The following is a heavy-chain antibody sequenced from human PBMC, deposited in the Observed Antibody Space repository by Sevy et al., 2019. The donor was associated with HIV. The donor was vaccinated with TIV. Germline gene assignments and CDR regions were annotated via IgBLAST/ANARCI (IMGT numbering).Heavy chain of an antibody. D-gene: IGHD2-21*02. J-gene: IGHJ3*02. CDR3: ARVSCGGDCYNAFDI. CDR1: GYIFSNYN. Sequence: ASVKVSCKASGYIFSNYNINWVRQAPGQGLEWMGWISADNGNTDYAQKVQGRVTMTTDTSTNTAYMELRSLRTDDTAVYYCARVSCGGDCYNAFDIWGQGTMVTVSS. V-gene: IGHV1-18*04. CDR2: ISADNGNT.